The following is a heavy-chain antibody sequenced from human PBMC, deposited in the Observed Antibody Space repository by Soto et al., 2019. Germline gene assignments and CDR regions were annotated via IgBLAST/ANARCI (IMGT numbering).Heavy chain of an antibody. J-gene: IGHJ4*02. CDR2: MNPNSGNT. D-gene: IGHD6-13*01. Sequence: QVQLVQSGAEVKKPGASVKVSCKASGYTFTSYDINWVRQATGQGLEWMGWMNPNSGNTGYAQKFQGRVTMTRNTSTSTAYMELRSLRSEETAVYYGARVSSSWYRTFDYWGQGTLVTVSS. CDR1: GYTFTSYD. CDR3: ARVSSSWYRTFDY. V-gene: IGHV1-8*01.